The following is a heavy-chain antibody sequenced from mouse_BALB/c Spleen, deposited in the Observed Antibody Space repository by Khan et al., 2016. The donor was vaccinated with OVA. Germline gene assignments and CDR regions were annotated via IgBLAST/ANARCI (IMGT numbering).Heavy chain of an antibody. V-gene: IGHV1-7*01. CDR3: ARRGLRWDFDY. CDR1: GYTFINYW. Sequence: QIQLVQSGAELAKPGASVKMSCKASGYTFINYWILWVKQRPGQGLEWIGYINPNTGYTEYNQNFKDKATLTADKSSSTAYMQLSSLTSEDSAVYYCARRGLRWDFDYWGQGTTLTVSS. D-gene: IGHD1-1*01. J-gene: IGHJ2*01. CDR2: INPNTGYT.